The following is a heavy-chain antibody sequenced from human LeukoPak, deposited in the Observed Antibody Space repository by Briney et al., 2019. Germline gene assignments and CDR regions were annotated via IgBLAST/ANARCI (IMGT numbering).Heavy chain of an antibody. CDR1: GFTFSSYE. V-gene: IGHV3-23*01. CDR3: AKGARWELPLDY. Sequence: GGSLRLSCAASGFTFSSYEMNWVRQAPGKGLEWVSAISGSGGRTYYAASVKGRFTISRDNSMDTLYLQMNSLRADDTAVYYCAKGARWELPLDYWGQGTLVTVSS. D-gene: IGHD1-26*01. J-gene: IGHJ4*02. CDR2: ISGSGGRT.